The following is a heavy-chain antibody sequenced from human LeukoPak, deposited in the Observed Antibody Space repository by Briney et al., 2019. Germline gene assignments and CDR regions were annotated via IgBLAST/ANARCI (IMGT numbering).Heavy chain of an antibody. J-gene: IGHJ6*02. CDR3: ARGRGIHLWPYYYYGMDV. Sequence: PSETLSLTCAVYGGSFSGYYWSWIRQPPGKGLEWIGEINHSGSTNYNPSLKSRVTISVDTSKNQFSLKLSSVTAADTAVYYCARGRGIHLWPYYYYGMDVWGQGTTVTVSS. D-gene: IGHD5-18*01. V-gene: IGHV4-34*01. CDR2: INHSGST. CDR1: GGSFSGYY.